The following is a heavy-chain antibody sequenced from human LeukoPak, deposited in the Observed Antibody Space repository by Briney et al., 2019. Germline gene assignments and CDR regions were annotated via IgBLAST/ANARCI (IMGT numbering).Heavy chain of an antibody. Sequence: ASVKVSCKASGYTFTSYGISWVRQAPGQGLEWMGWISAYNGNTNYAQKLQGRVTMATDTSTSTAYMELRSLRSDDTAVYYCARDLGSGYDFGSDYWGQGTLVTVSS. D-gene: IGHD5-12*01. CDR3: ARDLGSGYDFGSDY. J-gene: IGHJ4*02. CDR2: ISAYNGNT. CDR1: GYTFTSYG. V-gene: IGHV1-18*01.